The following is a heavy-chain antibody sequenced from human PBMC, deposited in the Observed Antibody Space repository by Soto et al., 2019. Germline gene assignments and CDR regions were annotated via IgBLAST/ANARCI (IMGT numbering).Heavy chain of an antibody. J-gene: IGHJ5*02. V-gene: IGHV4-39*01. CDR2: IYYSGST. CDR3: ASRPYNWNDNWFDP. CDR1: GGSISSSSYY. D-gene: IGHD1-1*01. Sequence: QLQLQESGPGLVKPSETLSLTCTVSGGSISSSSYYWGWIRQPPGKGLEWIGSIYYSGSTYYNPSLKSRVTISVDTSKNQFSLKLSSVTAADTAVYDCASRPYNWNDNWFDPWGQGTLVTVSS.